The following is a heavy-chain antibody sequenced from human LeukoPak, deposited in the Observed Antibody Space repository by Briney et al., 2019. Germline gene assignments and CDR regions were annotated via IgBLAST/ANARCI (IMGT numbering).Heavy chain of an antibody. D-gene: IGHD3-10*01. CDR3: AKDLYYYGSGRYSPFDY. CDR1: GFTFINYS. Sequence: GGSLRLSCTASGFTFINYSMNWVRQAPGKGLEWVSSISTNSAFIYYADSVRGRFTISRDNSKNTLYLQMNSLRAEDTAVYYCAKDLYYYGSGRYSPFDYWGQGTLVTVSS. V-gene: IGHV3-21*01. J-gene: IGHJ4*02. CDR2: ISTNSAFI.